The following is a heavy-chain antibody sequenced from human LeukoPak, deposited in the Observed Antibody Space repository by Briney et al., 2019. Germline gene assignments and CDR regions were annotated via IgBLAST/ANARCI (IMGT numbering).Heavy chain of an antibody. CDR2: ISYSGST. D-gene: IGHD3-9*01. CDR1: GGSVSSGSYY. V-gene: IGHV4-61*01. J-gene: IGHJ4*02. CDR3: ARGFDCLLSSYFDY. Sequence: SETLSLTCTVSGGSVSSGSYYWSWIRQPPGKGLEWIGYISYSGSTNYNPSLKSRVTISVDTSKNQFSLKLSSVTAADTAVYYCARGFDCLLSSYFDYWGQGTLVTVSS.